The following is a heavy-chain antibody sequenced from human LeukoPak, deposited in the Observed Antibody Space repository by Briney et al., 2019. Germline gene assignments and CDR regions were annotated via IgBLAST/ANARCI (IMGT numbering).Heavy chain of an antibody. J-gene: IGHJ4*02. CDR1: GFAFSNHN. D-gene: IGHD2-2*01. V-gene: IGHV3-48*04. CDR3: ARDVFGSEYPFDF. Sequence: PGESLRLSCVASGFAFSNHNMDWVRQAPGKGLEWGSYISSSSSTIYYADSLKGRFTISRDNARNSLYLHMNSLRAEDTAVYYCARDVFGSEYPFDFWGQGTLVTVSS. CDR2: ISSSSSTI.